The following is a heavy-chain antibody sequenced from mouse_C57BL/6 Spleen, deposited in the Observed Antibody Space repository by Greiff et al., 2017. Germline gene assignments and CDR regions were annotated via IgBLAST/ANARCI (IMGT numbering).Heavy chain of an antibody. CDR2: IDPETGGT. J-gene: IGHJ4*01. CDR1: GYTFTDYE. Sequence: QVQLQQSGAELVRPGASVTLSCKASGYTFTDYELHWVKQTPVHGLEWIGAIDPETGGTAYNQKFKGKAILTADKSSSTAYMELRSLTSEDSAVYYCTRNIEIGNYDYYAMDYWGQGTSVTVSS. CDR3: TRNIEIGNYDYYAMDY. D-gene: IGHD2-1*01. V-gene: IGHV1-15*01.